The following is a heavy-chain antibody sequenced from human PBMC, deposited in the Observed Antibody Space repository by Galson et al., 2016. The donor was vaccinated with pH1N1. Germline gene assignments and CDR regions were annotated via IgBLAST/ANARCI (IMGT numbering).Heavy chain of an antibody. CDR2: INPKTGDT. CDR3: ARDFGSMEGIWFDP. D-gene: IGHD3-16*01. J-gene: IGHJ5*02. V-gene: IGHV1-2*02. Sequence: SVKVSCKASGYSFSSYYMHWVRQAPGQRLQYMGWINPKTGDTHYAQNFEGRVTMTRDTSINTVYMQMRSLKHDDTAVYYCARDFGSMEGIWFDPWGPGTLIIVSS. CDR1: GYSFSSYY.